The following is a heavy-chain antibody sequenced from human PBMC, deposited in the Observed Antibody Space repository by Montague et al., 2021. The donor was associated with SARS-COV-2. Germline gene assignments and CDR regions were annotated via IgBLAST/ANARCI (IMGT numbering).Heavy chain of an antibody. CDR1: GASVACGNFY. Sequence: SETLSLTCTVSGASVACGNFYWSWIRQPPGKGLEWIGYMYYTGRTNYNPSLESRVTMPVDPSKNQFSLTLTSVTAADAAVYYCARSRANVPSRPGFDYWGQGALVTVSS. CDR2: MYYTGRT. J-gene: IGHJ4*02. V-gene: IGHV4-61*01. CDR3: ARSRANVPSRPGFDY. D-gene: IGHD6-6*01.